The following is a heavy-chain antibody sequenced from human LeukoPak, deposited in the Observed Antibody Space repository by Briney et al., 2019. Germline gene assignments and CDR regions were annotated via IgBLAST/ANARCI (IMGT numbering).Heavy chain of an antibody. J-gene: IGHJ4*02. CDR3: AESRRRIGTFDY. D-gene: IGHD2/OR15-2a*01. CDR2: IYYSGST. V-gene: IGHV4-39*01. CDR1: GDSISSSSYS. Sequence: SETLSLTCTVSGDSISSSSYSWGWIRRPPGKGLEWIGIIYYSGSTYYNPSLKSRVTISVDTSKNQFSLRLSSVTAADTAVYYCAESRRRIGTFDYWGQGTLVTVSS.